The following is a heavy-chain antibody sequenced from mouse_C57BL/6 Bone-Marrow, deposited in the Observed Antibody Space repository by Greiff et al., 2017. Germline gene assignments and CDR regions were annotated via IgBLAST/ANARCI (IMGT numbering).Heavy chain of an antibody. CDR2: ISYDGSN. CDR1: GYSITSGYY. V-gene: IGHV3-6*01. D-gene: IGHD1-1*01. J-gene: IGHJ1*03. Sequence: EVKLVESGPGLVKPSQSLSLTCSVTGYSITSGYYWNWIRQSPGNKLEWMGYISYDGSNNYNPSLKNRISITRDTSKNQFFLKLNSVTTEDTATYYCANDYYGSFYWYFDVWGTGTTVTVSS. CDR3: ANDYYGSFYWYFDV.